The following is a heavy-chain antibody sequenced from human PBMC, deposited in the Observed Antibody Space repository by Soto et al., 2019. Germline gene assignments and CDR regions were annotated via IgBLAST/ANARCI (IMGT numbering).Heavy chain of an antibody. CDR3: ARDWNGMDV. D-gene: IGHD3-3*01. V-gene: IGHV3-33*01. J-gene: IGHJ6*02. CDR2: IWYAGSNK. Sequence: QVQLVESGGGVVQPGRSLRLSCAASGFTFSSYGIHWVRQAPGKGLEWVAVIWYAGSNKYYADSVKGRFTISRDNSKNTVHLKMNSLKAEDTAEYHCARDWNGMDVWGQGTTVTVSS. CDR1: GFTFSSYG.